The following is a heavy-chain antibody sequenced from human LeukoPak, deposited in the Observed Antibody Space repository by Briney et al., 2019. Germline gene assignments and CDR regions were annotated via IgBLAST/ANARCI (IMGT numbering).Heavy chain of an antibody. CDR3: ARLRLRFKRNGQSTSYEAVDI. CDR1: GGSINTYY. Sequence: PSETLSLTCTVSGGSINTYYWSWIRQPPGKGLEWIGYSGNTDYNPSLKSRVTMSVDTSINQFSLKLSSVTAADMAVYYCARLRLRFKRNGQSTSYEAVDIWGQGTVVTVSS. CDR2: SGNT. D-gene: IGHD2-8*01. V-gene: IGHV4-59*12. J-gene: IGHJ3*02.